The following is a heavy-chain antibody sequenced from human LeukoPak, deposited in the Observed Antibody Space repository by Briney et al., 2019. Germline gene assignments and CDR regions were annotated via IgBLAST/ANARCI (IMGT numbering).Heavy chain of an antibody. V-gene: IGHV3-73*01. CDR2: IRSKANSYAT. J-gene: IGHJ4*02. CDR1: GFTFSGSA. CDR3: TRSYDSSGSYDY. D-gene: IGHD3-22*01. Sequence: GGSLRLSCAASGFTFSGSAMHWVRQASGKGLEWVGRIRSKANSYATAYAASVKGRFTISRDDSKNTAYLQMNSLKTEDTAVYYCTRSYDSSGSYDYWGQGTLVTVSS.